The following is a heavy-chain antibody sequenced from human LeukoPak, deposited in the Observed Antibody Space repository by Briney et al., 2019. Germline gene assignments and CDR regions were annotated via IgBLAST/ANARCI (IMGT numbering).Heavy chain of an antibody. CDR1: GGSISSYY. V-gene: IGHV4-59*08. CDR2: IYYSGST. CDR3: ARHWRLDP. Sequence: PSETLSLTCTVSGGSISSYYWSCIRQPPGKGLEWIGYIYYSGSTNYNPSLKSRVTISVDTSKNQFSLKLSSVTAADTAVYYCARHWRLDPWGQGTLVTVSS. D-gene: IGHD6-25*01. J-gene: IGHJ5*02.